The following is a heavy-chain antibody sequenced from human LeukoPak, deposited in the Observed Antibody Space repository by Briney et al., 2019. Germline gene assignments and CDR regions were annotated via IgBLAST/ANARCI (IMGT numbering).Heavy chain of an antibody. CDR1: GGSISSGGYY. CDR2: IYYSGST. Sequence: PSETLSLTCTVSGGSISSGGYYWSWIRQHPGKGLEWIGYIYYSGSTYYNPSLKSRVTISVDTSKNQFSLKLSSVTAADTAVYYCARAGYGDYEDAFDIWGQGTMVTVSS. D-gene: IGHD4-17*01. V-gene: IGHV4-31*03. J-gene: IGHJ3*02. CDR3: ARAGYGDYEDAFDI.